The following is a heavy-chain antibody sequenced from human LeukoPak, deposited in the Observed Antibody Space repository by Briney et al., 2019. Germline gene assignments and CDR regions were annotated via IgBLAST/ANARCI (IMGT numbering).Heavy chain of an antibody. V-gene: IGHV3-48*01. CDR1: GFTFSSYS. CDR3: ARSRRGTGGAFDI. Sequence: GGSLRLSCAASGFTFSSYSMNWVRQAPGKGLEWVSYISSSSSTIYYADSVKGRFTISRDNAKNSQYLQVNSLRAADTAVYYCARSRRGTGGAFDIWVQGTMVTVSS. D-gene: IGHD3-16*01. CDR2: ISSSSSTI. J-gene: IGHJ3*02.